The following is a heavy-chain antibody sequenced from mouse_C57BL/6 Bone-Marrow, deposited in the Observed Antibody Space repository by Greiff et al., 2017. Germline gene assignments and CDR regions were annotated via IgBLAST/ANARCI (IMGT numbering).Heavy chain of an antibody. V-gene: IGHV1-64*01. Sequence: QVQLQQPGAELVKPGASVKLSCKASGYTFTSYWLHWVKQRPGQGLEWIGMIHPNSGSTNYNEKFKSKATLTVDKSSSTAYMQLSSLTSEDSAVYYCAFDYTDAMDYWCQGTSVTVSS. D-gene: IGHD2-4*01. J-gene: IGHJ4*01. CDR1: GYTFTSYW. CDR2: IHPNSGST. CDR3: AFDYTDAMDY.